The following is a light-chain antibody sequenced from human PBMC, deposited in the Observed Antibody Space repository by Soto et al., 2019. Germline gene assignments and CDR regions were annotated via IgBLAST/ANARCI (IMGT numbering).Light chain of an antibody. CDR1: QTINSF. V-gene: IGKV1-5*01. J-gene: IGKJ1*01. CDR2: DAS. Sequence: DIQMTQSPSTLSESVGDRVTITCRASQTINSFLAWYQQTPGKAPKLLIYDASSLQSGVPSRFSGGGSGTEFTLTISSLQPDDFATFHCQQYYRYPWTFGQGTKVDIK. CDR3: QQYYRYPWT.